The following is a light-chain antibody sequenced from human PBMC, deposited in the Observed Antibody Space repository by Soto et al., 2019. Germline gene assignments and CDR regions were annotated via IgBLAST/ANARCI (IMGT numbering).Light chain of an antibody. CDR2: LGF. J-gene: IGKJ1*01. CDR1: QSLLHSNGYNY. Sequence: DLVMTQSPLSLPVTRGEPACISCRSSQSLLHSNGYNYLDWYLQKPGQSPQLPIYLGFNRPSGVPDRFSGSGSGTDFTLKISRVEAEDVGVYYCMQSLQTPRTFGQGTKVEIK. V-gene: IGKV2-28*01. CDR3: MQSLQTPRT.